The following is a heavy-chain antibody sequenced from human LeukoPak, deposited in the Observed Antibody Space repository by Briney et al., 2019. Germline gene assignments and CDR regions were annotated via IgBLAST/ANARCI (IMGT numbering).Heavy chain of an antibody. V-gene: IGHV4-61*02. J-gene: IGHJ6*03. CDR1: GGSISSGSYY. CDR2: LYISGST. Sequence: SQTLSLTCTVSGGSISSGSYYWSWIRQPAGKGLEWIGRLYISGSTNYNPSLKSRVTISVDTSKNQFPLTLTPVTAADTAVYYCARTTEGGYTYGYFYYYYMDVWGKGTTVTISS. D-gene: IGHD5-18*01. CDR3: ARTTEGGYTYGYFYYYYMDV.